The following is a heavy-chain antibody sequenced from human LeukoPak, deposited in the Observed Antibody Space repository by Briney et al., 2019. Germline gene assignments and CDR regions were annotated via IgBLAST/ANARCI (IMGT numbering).Heavy chain of an antibody. CDR2: INIDGSTT. V-gene: IGHV3-74*01. D-gene: IGHD2-8*02. CDR1: GFTFTSYW. J-gene: IGHJ4*02. Sequence: PGGSLRLSCAASGFTFTSYWMHWVRQVPGKGLVWVSQINIDGSTTNYADSVMGRFTISRDNAKNTLYLQMNSLRAEDTAVYYCARDLVGLTGDFWGQGALVTVSS. CDR3: ARDLVGLTGDF.